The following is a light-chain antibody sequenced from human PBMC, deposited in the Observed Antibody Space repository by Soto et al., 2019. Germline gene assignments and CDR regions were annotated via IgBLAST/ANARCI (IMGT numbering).Light chain of an antibody. CDR2: KDF. Sequence: QSVLTQPPSASGTPGQRVTISCSGGNPNIGSRPVHWFQHLPVTAPKLLIYKDFQRPSGVPDRFSGSKSGTSASLAISGLRSDDEADYYCSTWDDFLRRWVFGGGTKLTVL. V-gene: IGLV1-47*01. CDR3: STWDDFLRRWV. J-gene: IGLJ3*02. CDR1: NPNIGSRP.